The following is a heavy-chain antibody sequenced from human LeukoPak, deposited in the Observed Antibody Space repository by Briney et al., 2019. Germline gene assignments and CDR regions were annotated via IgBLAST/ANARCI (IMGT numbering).Heavy chain of an antibody. CDR2: IYYSGST. V-gene: IGHV4-30-4*01. Sequence: SQTLSLTCTVSGGSISSGDYYWSWIRQPPGKGLEWIGYIYYSGSTYYNPSLKSRVTISVDTSKNQFSLKLSSVTAADTAVYYCARDRNYYGSGSSGMDVWGKGTTVTASS. D-gene: IGHD3-10*01. CDR1: GGSISSGDYY. CDR3: ARDRNYYGSGSSGMDV. J-gene: IGHJ6*04.